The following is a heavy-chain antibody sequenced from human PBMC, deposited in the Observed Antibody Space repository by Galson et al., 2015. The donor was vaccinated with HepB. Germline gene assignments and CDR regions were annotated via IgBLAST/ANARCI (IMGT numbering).Heavy chain of an antibody. V-gene: IGHV1-69*05. Sequence: SVKVSCKASGGTFSSYAISWVRQAPGQGLEWMGGIIPIFGTANYAQKLQGRVTMTTDTSTSTAYMELRSLRSDDTAVYYCARYDFWSGFYYFDYWGQGTLVTVSS. J-gene: IGHJ4*02. D-gene: IGHD3-3*01. CDR1: GGTFSSYA. CDR3: ARYDFWSGFYYFDY. CDR2: IIPIFGTA.